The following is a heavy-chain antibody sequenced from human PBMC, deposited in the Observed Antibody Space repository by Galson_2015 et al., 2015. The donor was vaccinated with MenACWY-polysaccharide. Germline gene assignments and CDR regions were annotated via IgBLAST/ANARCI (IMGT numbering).Heavy chain of an antibody. V-gene: IGHV3-23*01. J-gene: IGHJ4*02. CDR3: AKDKGYTFGYGGYFDC. CDR1: GSTFSSYA. Sequence: SLRLSCAASGSTFSSYAMSWVRQAPGKGLEWISTSTRGSGVTTYYADSVKGRFTISRDNSKNTLYLQMSSLRAEDTAVYHCAKDKGYTFGYGGYFDCWGQGTLVTVSS. CDR2: STRGSGVTT. D-gene: IGHD5-18*01.